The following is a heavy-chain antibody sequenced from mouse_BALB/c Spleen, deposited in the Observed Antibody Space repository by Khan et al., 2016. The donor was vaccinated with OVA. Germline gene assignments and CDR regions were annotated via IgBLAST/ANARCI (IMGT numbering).Heavy chain of an antibody. J-gene: IGHJ2*01. D-gene: IGHD1-1*01. V-gene: IGHV3-2*02. CDR2: ISYSGNT. Sequence: EVELVESGPGLVKPSQSLSLTCTVTGYSITSDYALNWIRQFPGNKLEWMGFISYSGNTNYNPSLKTRFSITRVTTKNQFFLQLNSVTIEDTATYYCASVYGGDFDYWGQGTTLTVSS. CDR3: ASVYGGDFDY. CDR1: GYSITSDYA.